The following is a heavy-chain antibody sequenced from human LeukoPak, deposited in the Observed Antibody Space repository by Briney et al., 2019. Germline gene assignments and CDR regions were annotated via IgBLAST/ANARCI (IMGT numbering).Heavy chain of an antibody. Sequence: PSETLSLTCTVSGGSISSSSYYWGWIRQPPGKGLEWIGSIYYSGSTYYNPSLKSRVTISVDTSKNQFSLKLSSVTAADTAVYYCARDPTPSDSSSWYRWFDYWGQGTLVTVSS. CDR1: GGSISSSSYY. J-gene: IGHJ5*01. CDR2: IYYSGST. V-gene: IGHV4-39*07. D-gene: IGHD6-13*01. CDR3: ARDPTPSDSSSWYRWFDY.